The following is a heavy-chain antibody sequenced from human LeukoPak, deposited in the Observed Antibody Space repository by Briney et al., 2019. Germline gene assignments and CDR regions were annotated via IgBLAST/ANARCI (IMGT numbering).Heavy chain of an antibody. D-gene: IGHD4-17*01. CDR1: GYSFTSYW. Sequence: GESQKISCKGSGYSFTSYWIGWVRQMPGKGLEWMGIIYPGDSDTRYSPSFQGQVTISADKSISTAYLQWSSLKASDTAMYCCARHDYGDLWYFDLWGRGTLVTVSS. V-gene: IGHV5-51*01. J-gene: IGHJ2*01. CDR3: ARHDYGDLWYFDL. CDR2: IYPGDSDT.